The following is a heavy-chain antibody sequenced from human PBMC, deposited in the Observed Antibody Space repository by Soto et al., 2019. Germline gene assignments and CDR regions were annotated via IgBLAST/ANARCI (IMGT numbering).Heavy chain of an antibody. V-gene: IGHV4-34*01. CDR1: GGSFSGYY. J-gene: IGHJ4*02. CDR2: INHSGST. CDR3: AICRRDSSGYYYVYYFDY. D-gene: IGHD3-22*01. Sequence: QVQLQQWGAGLLKPSETLSLTCAVYGGSFSGYYWSWIRQPPGKGLEWIGEINHSGSTTYNPSLKSRVTIPLDTSKKQFSLKLSPVTAADTAVYYCAICRRDSSGYYYVYYFDYWGQGTLVTVSS.